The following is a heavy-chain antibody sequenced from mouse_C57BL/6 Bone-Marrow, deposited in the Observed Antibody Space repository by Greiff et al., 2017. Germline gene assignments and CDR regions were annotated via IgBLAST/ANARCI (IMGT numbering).Heavy chain of an antibody. CDR3: AHDGYYVY. J-gene: IGHJ3*01. V-gene: IGHV1-64*01. Sequence: QVHVKQSGAELVKPGASVKLSCKASGYTFTSYWMHWVKQRPGQGLEWIGMIHPNSGSTNYNEKFKSKATLTIDKSSSTAYMQLSSLTSEDSAVYYCAHDGYYVYWGQGTLVTVSA. D-gene: IGHD2-3*01. CDR2: IHPNSGST. CDR1: GYTFTSYW.